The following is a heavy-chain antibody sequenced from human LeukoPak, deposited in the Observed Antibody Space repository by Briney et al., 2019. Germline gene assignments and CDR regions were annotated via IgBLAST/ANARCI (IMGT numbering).Heavy chain of an antibody. CDR2: IYYSGST. Sequence: SETLSLTCTVSGGSISSYYWSWIRQPPGKGLEWIGYIYYSGSTNYNPSLKSRVTISVDTSKNQFSLKLSSVTAADTVVYYCARDQGYGGNSAPYYWGQGTLVTVSS. V-gene: IGHV4-59*01. J-gene: IGHJ4*02. CDR1: GGSISSYY. CDR3: ARDQGYGGNSAPYY. D-gene: IGHD4-23*01.